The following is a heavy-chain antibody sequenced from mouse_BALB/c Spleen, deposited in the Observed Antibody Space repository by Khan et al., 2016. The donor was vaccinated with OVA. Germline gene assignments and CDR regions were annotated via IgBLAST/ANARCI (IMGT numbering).Heavy chain of an antibody. J-gene: IGHJ3*01. D-gene: IGHD2-14*01. CDR1: GYTFNSYT. V-gene: IGHV1-4*01. CDR3: VRDGAYYRNDGGFAY. Sequence: VELVESGAELARPGTSMKMSCKASGYTFNSYTIHWIKQRPGQGLEWIGYINPSNGYTNYNQKFKDKATLTADQSSTTAYMQLSSLTSDDSAVYNWVRDGAYYRNDGGFAYWGQGTLVTGSA. CDR2: INPSNGYT.